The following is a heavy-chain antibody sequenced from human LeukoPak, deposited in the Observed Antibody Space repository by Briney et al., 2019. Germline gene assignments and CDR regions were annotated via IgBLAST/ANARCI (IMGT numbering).Heavy chain of an antibody. CDR3: AIRSWVDEFLLFDY. CDR2: FDPKDGET. CDR1: GYTLSKLS. Sequence: ASMNVSRKVSGYTLSKLSIHWVRQVPAKGVEWMGRFDPKDGETIYGEKFQGRFSMTEDTSTETAHMELSGLTSGDTAVYHCAIRSWVDEFLLFDYWGQGTLVVVSS. V-gene: IGHV1-24*01. J-gene: IGHJ4*02. D-gene: IGHD3-10*01.